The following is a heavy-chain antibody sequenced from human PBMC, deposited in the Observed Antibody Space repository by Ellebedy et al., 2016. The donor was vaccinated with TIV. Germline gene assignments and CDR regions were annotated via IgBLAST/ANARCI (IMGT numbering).Heavy chain of an antibody. Sequence: GESLKISCVASGSTFTNAWMSWVRQAPGKGLEWVGRIKSKTDGGTTDYAAPVKGRFTISRDDSKGTLYLQMNSLKTEDTAVYYCTHVYLDSWGQGTPVTVSS. V-gene: IGHV3-15*01. CDR3: THVYLDS. CDR2: IKSKTDGGTT. CDR1: GSTFTNAW. J-gene: IGHJ4*02.